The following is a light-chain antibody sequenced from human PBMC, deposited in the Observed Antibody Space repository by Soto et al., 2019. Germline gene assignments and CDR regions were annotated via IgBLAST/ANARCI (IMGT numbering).Light chain of an antibody. CDR1: QSVSSSY. Sequence: EIVLTQSPGTLSLSPGERATLSCRASQSVSSSYLAWYQQKPGQAPRLLIYDASNRAAGVPYRFRGSGSGTDFTLTISSVEPEDFGVYYCQQRSDWPPITFGQGTRLEIK. J-gene: IGKJ5*01. V-gene: IGKV3D-20*02. CDR3: QQRSDWPPIT. CDR2: DAS.